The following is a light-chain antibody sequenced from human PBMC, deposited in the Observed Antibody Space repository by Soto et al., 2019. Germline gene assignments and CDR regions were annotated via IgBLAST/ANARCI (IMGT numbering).Light chain of an antibody. CDR1: SSNIGNNY. V-gene: IGLV1-51*01. Sequence: QSALTQPPSVSAAPGQKVTISCSGSSSNIGNNYVSWYQQLPGTAPKLLIYDNNKRPSGIPDRFSGSKSGTSATLGITGLQTGDEADYYCGTWDSSLSSYVFGTATKVTVL. CDR3: GTWDSSLSSYV. J-gene: IGLJ1*01. CDR2: DNN.